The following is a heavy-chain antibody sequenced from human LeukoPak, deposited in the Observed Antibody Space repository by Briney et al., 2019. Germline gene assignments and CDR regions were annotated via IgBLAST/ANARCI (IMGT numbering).Heavy chain of an antibody. CDR2: IWYDGSNK. D-gene: IGHD6-13*01. J-gene: IGHJ6*03. Sequence: PGGSLRLSCAASGFTFSSYGMHWVRQAPGKGLEWVAVIWYDGSNKYYADSVKGRFTISRDNSKNTLYLQMNSLRAEDTAVYYCAREPGIAAAGYYMDVWGKGTTVTVSS. V-gene: IGHV3-33*01. CDR1: GFTFSSYG. CDR3: AREPGIAAAGYYMDV.